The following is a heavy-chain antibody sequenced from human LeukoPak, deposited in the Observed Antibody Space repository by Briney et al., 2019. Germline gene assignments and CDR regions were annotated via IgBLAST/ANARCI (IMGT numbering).Heavy chain of an antibody. D-gene: IGHD5-18*01. CDR3: ARGRGYSYGTRAFDI. Sequence: ASVKVSCKASGYTFTSYDINWVRQATGQGLEWMGWMNPNSGNTGNAQKFQGRVTMTRNTSISTAYMELSSLRSEDTAVYYCARGRGYSYGTRAFDIWGQGTMVTVSS. CDR2: MNPNSGNT. J-gene: IGHJ3*02. V-gene: IGHV1-8*01. CDR1: GYTFTSYD.